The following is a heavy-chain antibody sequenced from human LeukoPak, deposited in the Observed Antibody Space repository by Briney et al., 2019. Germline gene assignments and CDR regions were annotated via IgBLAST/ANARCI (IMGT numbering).Heavy chain of an antibody. Sequence: SETLSLTSAVFGGSFSGYYWSWIRQPPGKGLEWIGEITHSGSTNYNPSLKSRVTISVDTSKNQFSLKLSSVSAADTAVNYCARGVDSMVRGVRGYYYYMDVWGKETTVTVSS. CDR3: ARGVDSMVRGVRGYYYYMDV. D-gene: IGHD3-10*01. J-gene: IGHJ6*03. CDR2: ITHSGST. CDR1: GGSFSGYY. V-gene: IGHV4-34*01.